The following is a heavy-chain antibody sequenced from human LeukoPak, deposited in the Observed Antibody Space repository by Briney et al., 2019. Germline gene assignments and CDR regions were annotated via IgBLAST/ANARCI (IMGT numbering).Heavy chain of an antibody. CDR2: IYPGDSDT. V-gene: IGHV5-51*01. J-gene: IGHJ4*02. CDR3: ARLSMQEYSYGNYYFDY. Sequence: GESLKISCKGSGYSFTSYWISWVRQMPGKGLEWMGIIYPGDSDTRYSPSFQGQVTISADKSISTAYLQWSSLKASDTAMYYCARLSMQEYSYGNYYFDYWGQGTLVTVSS. CDR1: GYSFTSYW. D-gene: IGHD5-18*01.